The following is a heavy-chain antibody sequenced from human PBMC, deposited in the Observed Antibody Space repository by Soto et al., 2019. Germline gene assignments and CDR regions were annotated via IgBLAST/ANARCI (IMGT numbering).Heavy chain of an antibody. V-gene: IGHV3-30*03. CDR1: GFNFGFFG. CDR2: ISGDGINT. J-gene: IGHJ4*02. Sequence: QIQLVESGGDVVQPGKSLRLSCAASGFNFGFFGMHWVRQAPGKGLEWVAFISGDGINTQYADSVRGRFTLSRDYSRKTMYLPMDTLRDEDTALYYCASGTLSFDCDSGGLGTLVTVSS. D-gene: IGHD1-26*01. CDR3: ASGTLSFDCDS.